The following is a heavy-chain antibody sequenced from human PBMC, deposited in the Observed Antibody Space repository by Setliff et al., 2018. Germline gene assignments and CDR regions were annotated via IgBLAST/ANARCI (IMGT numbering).Heavy chain of an antibody. V-gene: IGHV4-38-2*01. CDR3: ARTSTGRYFDF. Sequence: SETLSLTCAVSDFSVGSVYYWGWIRQPPGRGLEWIANIYYSGTTHYSPSFESRVTMSVDTSKNQVSLKLSSVTAADSALYYCARTSTGRYFDFWGRGTLVTVSS. D-gene: IGHD2-2*01. J-gene: IGHJ2*01. CDR1: DFSVGSVYY. CDR2: IYYSGTT.